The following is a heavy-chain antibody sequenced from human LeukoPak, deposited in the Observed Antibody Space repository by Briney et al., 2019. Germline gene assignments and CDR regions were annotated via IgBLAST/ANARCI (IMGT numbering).Heavy chain of an antibody. CDR1: GDSVSSNSAA. CDR2: TYYRSKWYN. D-gene: IGHD6-13*01. CDR3: ARGSIPAAAKGAFDI. Sequence: SQTLSLTCAISGDSVSSNSAAWNWIRQSPSRGLGWMGRTYYRSKWYNDYALSVKSRITINPDTSKNQFFLQLNSVTPEDTAVYYCARGSIPAAAKGAFDIWGQGTMVTVSS. V-gene: IGHV6-1*01. J-gene: IGHJ3*02.